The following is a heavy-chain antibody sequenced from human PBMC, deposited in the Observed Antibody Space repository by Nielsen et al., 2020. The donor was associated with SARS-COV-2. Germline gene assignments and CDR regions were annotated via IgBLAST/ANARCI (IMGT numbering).Heavy chain of an antibody. Sequence: SETLSLTCTVSGGSISSYYWGWIRQPPGKGLEWIGYIYYRGTTYYNPSLKSRVTISVDLSKNHFSLNLSSVTAADTAVYYCARMIEITLIPGVVNWFDPWGQGTLVTVSS. CDR2: IYYRGTT. V-gene: IGHV4-30-4*01. CDR3: ARMIEITLIPGVVNWFDP. J-gene: IGHJ5*02. CDR1: GGSISSYY. D-gene: IGHD3-10*01.